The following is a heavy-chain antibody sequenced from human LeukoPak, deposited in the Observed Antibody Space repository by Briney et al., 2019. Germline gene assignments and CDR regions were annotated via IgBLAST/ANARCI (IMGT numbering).Heavy chain of an antibody. J-gene: IGHJ4*02. CDR1: GYTFTDYY. D-gene: IGHD6-13*01. V-gene: IGHV1-2*02. CDR2: INPNSGGT. CDR3: ARAAYSSTWDGRLYYFYY. Sequence: ASVKVSCKASGYTFTDYYMHWVRQAPGQGLEWMGWINPNSGGTNYAQRFQGRVTMTRDTSISAAHMELSSLRSDDTAVYYCARAAYSSTWDGRLYYFYYWGQGALVTVSS.